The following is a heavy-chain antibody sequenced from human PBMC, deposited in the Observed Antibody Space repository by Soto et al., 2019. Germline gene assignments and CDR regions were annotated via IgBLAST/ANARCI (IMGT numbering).Heavy chain of an antibody. Sequence: QVQLVQSGAEVKKPGASVKVSCKASGYTFTSYYMHWVRQAPGQGLEWMGIINPSGGSTSYAQKFQGRVTMXXDXSXXTVYMELSSLRSEDTAVYYCARGMGGLDYYYGMDVWGQGTTVTVSS. J-gene: IGHJ6*02. CDR2: INPSGGST. CDR3: ARGMGGLDYYYGMDV. CDR1: GYTFTSYY. D-gene: IGHD3-16*01. V-gene: IGHV1-46*03.